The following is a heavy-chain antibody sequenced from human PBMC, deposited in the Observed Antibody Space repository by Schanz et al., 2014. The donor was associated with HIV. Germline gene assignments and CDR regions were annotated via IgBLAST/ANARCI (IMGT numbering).Heavy chain of an antibody. D-gene: IGHD6-13*01. Sequence: EVQLVESGGGLVQPGRSLRLSCAASGFTFDDYAMHWVRQAPGKGLEWVSGITWNSGSKGYADSVKGRFTISRDNAKNFLYLQMNSLRAEDTAVYYCAKEEQQLGGVGGYHFDYWGQGTLVTVSS. CDR3: AKEEQQLGGVGGYHFDY. CDR1: GFTFDDYA. CDR2: ITWNSGSK. J-gene: IGHJ4*02. V-gene: IGHV3-9*01.